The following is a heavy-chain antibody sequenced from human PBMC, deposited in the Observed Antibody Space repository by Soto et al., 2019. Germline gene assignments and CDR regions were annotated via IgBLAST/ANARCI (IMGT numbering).Heavy chain of an antibody. Sequence: SETLSLTCTVSGGSISSGGYYWSWIRQHPGKGLEWIGYIYYSGSTYYNPSLKSRVTISVDTSKNQFSLKLSSVTAADTAVYYCARSLTPHLEWLMDYMDVWGKGTTVTVSS. D-gene: IGHD3-3*01. V-gene: IGHV4-31*03. CDR3: ARSLTPHLEWLMDYMDV. CDR1: GGSISSGGYY. J-gene: IGHJ6*03. CDR2: IYYSGST.